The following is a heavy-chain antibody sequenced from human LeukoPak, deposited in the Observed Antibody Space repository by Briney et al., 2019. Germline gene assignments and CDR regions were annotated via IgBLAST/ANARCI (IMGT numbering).Heavy chain of an antibody. CDR1: GFTFISYA. Sequence: GGSLRLSCAASGFTFISYAMSWVRQAPGKGLEWVSAISGSGGSTYYADSVKGRFTISRDNSTHTLYLQMKSLRAEDTAVYYCAKDHLTTVTTDFDYWGQGTLVTVSS. V-gene: IGHV3-23*01. CDR2: ISGSGGST. J-gene: IGHJ4*02. D-gene: IGHD4-17*01. CDR3: AKDHLTTVTTDFDY.